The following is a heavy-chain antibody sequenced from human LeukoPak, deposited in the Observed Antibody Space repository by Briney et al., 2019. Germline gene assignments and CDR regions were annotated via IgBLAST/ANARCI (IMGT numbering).Heavy chain of an antibody. Sequence: PSETLSLTCTVSGGSISSYYWSWIRQPPGKGLEWIGYIYYSGSTNYNPSLKSRVIISVDTSKNQFSLKLSSVTAADTAVYYCARDVGARPFDYWGQGTLVTVSS. J-gene: IGHJ4*02. D-gene: IGHD1-26*01. CDR2: IYYSGST. CDR3: ARDVGARPFDY. CDR1: GGSISSYY. V-gene: IGHV4-59*01.